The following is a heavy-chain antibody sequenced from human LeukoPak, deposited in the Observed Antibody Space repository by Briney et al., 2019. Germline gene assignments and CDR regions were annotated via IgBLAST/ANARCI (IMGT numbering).Heavy chain of an antibody. D-gene: IGHD1-1*01. CDR1: GYTFTSYD. J-gene: IGHJ4*02. CDR3: ARVPHRNWNDFDY. Sequence: ASVKVSCKASGYTFTSYDINWVRQATGQGLEWMGWMNPNSGNTGYAQKFQGRVTITRNTSISSAYMELSSLRSEDTAVYYCARVPHRNWNDFDYWGQGTLVTVSS. CDR2: MNPNSGNT. V-gene: IGHV1-8*03.